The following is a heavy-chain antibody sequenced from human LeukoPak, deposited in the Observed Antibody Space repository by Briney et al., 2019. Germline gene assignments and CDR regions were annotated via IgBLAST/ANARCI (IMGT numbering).Heavy chain of an antibody. V-gene: IGHV1-18*01. CDR3: ARDLAVVTAFGQHAFDI. Sequence: ASVKVSCKASGYTFTSYGITWVRQATGQGLEWMGWISAYNGDTNYAQNLQDRVTMTTDTSTSTAYLELRSLRSDDTAVYYCARDLAVVTAFGQHAFDIWGQGTMVTVSP. J-gene: IGHJ3*02. CDR2: ISAYNGDT. D-gene: IGHD2-21*02. CDR1: GYTFTSYG.